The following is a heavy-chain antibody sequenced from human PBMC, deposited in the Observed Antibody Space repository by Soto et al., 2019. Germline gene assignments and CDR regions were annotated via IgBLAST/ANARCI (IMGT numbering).Heavy chain of an antibody. CDR1: GGTFSSYA. CDR3: ARRYYDILTPSYGMDV. CDR2: IIPIFGTA. V-gene: IGHV1-69*12. J-gene: IGHJ6*02. D-gene: IGHD3-9*01. Sequence: QVQLVQSGAEVKKPGSSVKVSSKASGGTFSSYAISWVRQAPGQGLEWMGGIIPIFGTANYAQKFQGRVTITADESTSTADMELSSLRSEDTAVYYCARRYYDILTPSYGMDVWGQGTTVTVSS.